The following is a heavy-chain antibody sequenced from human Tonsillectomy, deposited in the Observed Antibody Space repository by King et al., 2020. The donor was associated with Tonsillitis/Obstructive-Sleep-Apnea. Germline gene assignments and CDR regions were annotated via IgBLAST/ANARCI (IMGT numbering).Heavy chain of an antibody. V-gene: IGHV1-2*04. D-gene: IGHD2-2*02. CDR3: ARGDRYCSSTSCYTRAFDI. CDR1: GYTFTGYY. CDR2: INPNSGGT. J-gene: IGHJ3*02. Sequence: QLVQSGAEVKKPGASVKVSCKASGYTFTGYYMHWVRQAPGQGVDWMGWINPNSGGTNHAQKFQGWVTMPRDTPIRTAYLELSRLRSDDTAGYYCARGDRYCSSTSCYTRAFDIWGQGTMVTVSS.